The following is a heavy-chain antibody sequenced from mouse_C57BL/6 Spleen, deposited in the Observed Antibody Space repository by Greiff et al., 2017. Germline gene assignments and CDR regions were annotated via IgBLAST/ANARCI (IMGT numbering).Heavy chain of an antibody. J-gene: IGHJ3*01. V-gene: IGHV1-53*01. CDR1: GYTFTSYW. CDR2: INPSNGGT. D-gene: IGHD1-1*01. CDR3: ARSGGSSPWFAY. Sequence: VQLQQPGTALVKPGASVKLSCKASGYTFTSYWMHWVKQRPGQGLEWIGNINPSNGGTNYNEKFKSKATLTVDNSSSTAYMQLSSLTSEDSAVYYCARSGGSSPWFAYWGQGTLVTVSA.